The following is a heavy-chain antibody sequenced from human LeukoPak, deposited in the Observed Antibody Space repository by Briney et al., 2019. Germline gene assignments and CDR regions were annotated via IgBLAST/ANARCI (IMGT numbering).Heavy chain of an antibody. Sequence: GTSVKVSCKASGFTFINSAMQWVRQARGQRLEWIGWIVVGSGSTNYAQKFQERVTITRDMSTSTAYMELSSLRSEDTAVYYCAADDLSTGYWGQGTLVTVSS. CDR2: IVVGSGST. D-gene: IGHD5/OR15-5a*01. CDR1: GFTFINSA. CDR3: AADDLSTGY. J-gene: IGHJ4*02. V-gene: IGHV1-58*02.